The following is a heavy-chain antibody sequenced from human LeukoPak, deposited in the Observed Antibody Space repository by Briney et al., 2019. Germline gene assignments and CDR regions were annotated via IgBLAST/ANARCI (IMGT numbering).Heavy chain of an antibody. Sequence: ASVKVSCKASGGTFSSYAISWVRQAPGQGLEWMGRIIPILGIANYAQKFQGRVTITADKSTSTAYMELSSLRSEDTAVYYCARAAVAGTNWFDPWGQGTLVTVSS. CDR3: ARAAVAGTNWFDP. CDR1: GGTFSSYA. D-gene: IGHD6-19*01. CDR2: IIPILGIA. V-gene: IGHV1-69*04. J-gene: IGHJ5*02.